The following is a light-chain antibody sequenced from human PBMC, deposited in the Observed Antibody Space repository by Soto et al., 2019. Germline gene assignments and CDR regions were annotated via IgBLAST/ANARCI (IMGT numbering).Light chain of an antibody. V-gene: IGKV3-20*01. CDR1: QSVSSSY. Sequence: EIVLTQSPGTLSLSPGERATLSCRASQSVSSSYLAWYQQKPGQPPRLLIYGASSRATGIPDRFSGSGSGTDFTRTISRLEPEDFAVYYCQQYGSSPLTFGGGTKVDIK. CDR2: GAS. CDR3: QQYGSSPLT. J-gene: IGKJ4*01.